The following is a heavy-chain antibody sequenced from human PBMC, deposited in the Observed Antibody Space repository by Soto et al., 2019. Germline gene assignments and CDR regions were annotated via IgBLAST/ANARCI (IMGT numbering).Heavy chain of an antibody. J-gene: IGHJ6*02. Sequence: EVQLVESGGGLVQPGRSLRLSCATSGFTFDDYAMHWVRQGPGKGLEWISGISWNSGSIGYADSVKGRFTISRDNAKNSLYLQMNSLRAEDTALYYCAKEEDGMEVWGQGTTVTVSS. CDR3: AKEEDGMEV. V-gene: IGHV3-9*01. CDR2: ISWNSGSI. CDR1: GFTFDDYA.